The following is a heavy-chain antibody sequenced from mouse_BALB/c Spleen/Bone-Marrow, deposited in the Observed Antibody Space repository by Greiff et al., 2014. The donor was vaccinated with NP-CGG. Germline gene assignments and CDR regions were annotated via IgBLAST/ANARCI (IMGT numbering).Heavy chain of an antibody. CDR3: ARGDRYKAMDY. D-gene: IGHD2-13*01. Sequence: EVQVVESGGGLVKPGGSLELSCAASGFTFSSYAMSWVRQTPEKRLEWVATINSGGSYTYCPDSVKGRFTISRDNAKNTLYLQMSSLSSEATAMYYCARGDRYKAMDYWRQGTSGTVST. CDR2: INSGGSYT. CDR1: GFTFSSYA. V-gene: IGHV5-9-3*01. J-gene: IGHJ4*01.